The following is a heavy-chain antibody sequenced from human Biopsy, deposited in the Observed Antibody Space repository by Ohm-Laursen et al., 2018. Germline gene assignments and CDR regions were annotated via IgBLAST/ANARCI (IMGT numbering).Heavy chain of an antibody. CDR1: GVSINGGRYY. CDR3: ARLGSGDYFPTFFDF. V-gene: IGHV4-31*03. Sequence: TLSLTCTVSGVSINGGRYYWNWIRHHPGKGLEWIGNIFYSANTYYNPSLKSRVTISVDTFKNQFSLKLSSVTAADTAVYYCARLGSGDYFPTFFDFWGQGVLVTVSS. CDR2: IFYSANT. D-gene: IGHD5-12*01. J-gene: IGHJ4*02.